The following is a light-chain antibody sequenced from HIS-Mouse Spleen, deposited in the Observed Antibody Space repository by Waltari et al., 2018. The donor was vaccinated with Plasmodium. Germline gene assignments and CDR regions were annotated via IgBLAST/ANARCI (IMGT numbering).Light chain of an antibody. CDR2: AAS. V-gene: IGKV1-8*01. J-gene: IGKJ4*01. CDR3: QQYYSYLLT. Sequence: AIRMTQSPSSFSASTGDRVTITCRASQGISSYLAWYQQQPGKAPKPLIYAASTLQSGVPSRFSGSGSGTDFTLTISCLQSEDFATYYCQQYYSYLLTFGGGTKVEIK. CDR1: QGISSY.